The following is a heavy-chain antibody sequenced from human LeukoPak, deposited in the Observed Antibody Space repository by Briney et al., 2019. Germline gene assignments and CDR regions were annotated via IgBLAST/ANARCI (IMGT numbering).Heavy chain of an antibody. D-gene: IGHD1-26*01. CDR1: GYTFTSYD. CDR3: ARAEWELPNWFDP. V-gene: IGHV1-8*01. J-gene: IGHJ5*02. Sequence: ASVKVSCKASGYTFTSYDINWVRQATGQGLEWMGWMNPNSGNTGYAQKFQGRVTMTRNTSISTAYMELSSLRSEDTAVYYCARAEWELPNWFDPWGQGTLVTVSS. CDR2: MNPNSGNT.